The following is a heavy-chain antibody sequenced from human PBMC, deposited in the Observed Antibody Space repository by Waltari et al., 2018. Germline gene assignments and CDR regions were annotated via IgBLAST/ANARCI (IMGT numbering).Heavy chain of an antibody. CDR2: ISSSSGTI. J-gene: IGHJ4*02. Sequence: EVQRVESGGGLVQPGGSLRLSCAASGFPFCSYSMNWVRQAPGKGLEWVSYISSSSGTIYYEDSVKGRLTISRDNAKNSLYLQMNSLRAEDTAVYYCARRYSSGFDYWGQGTLVTVSS. D-gene: IGHD6-19*01. CDR3: ARRYSSGFDY. V-gene: IGHV3-48*04. CDR1: GFPFCSYS.